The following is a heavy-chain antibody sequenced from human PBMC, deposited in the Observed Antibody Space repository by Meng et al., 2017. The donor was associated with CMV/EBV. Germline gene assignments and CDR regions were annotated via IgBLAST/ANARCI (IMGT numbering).Heavy chain of an antibody. CDR3: ARGPLYNYGWSSNIFDFQH. J-gene: IGHJ1*01. CDR2: INPNSGGT. D-gene: IGHD5-18*01. CDR1: GYAFTAYY. V-gene: IGHV1-2*02. Sequence: ASVKVSCKTSGYAFTAYYMHWVRQAPGQGLEWMGWINPNSGGTNYAQKFQGRVTMTRVTSISTAYMELNRLRSDDTAVYYCARGPLYNYGWSSNIFDFQHWGQGTLVTVSS.